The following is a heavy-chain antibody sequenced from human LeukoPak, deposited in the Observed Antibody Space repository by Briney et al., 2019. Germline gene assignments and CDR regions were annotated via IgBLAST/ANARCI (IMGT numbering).Heavy chain of an antibody. D-gene: IGHD3-10*01. CDR2: ISCDGGDT. CDR3: AKDTSPGPSSAAIDY. J-gene: IGHJ4*02. Sequence: PGGSLRLSCAASGFTFDDYAMHWVRQAPGKGLEWVSLISCDGGDTYYADSVKGRFTISRDNSKNSLYLQMNSLRAEDTALYYRAKDTSPGPSSAAIDYWGQGTLVTVSS. CDR1: GFTFDDYA. V-gene: IGHV3-43D*04.